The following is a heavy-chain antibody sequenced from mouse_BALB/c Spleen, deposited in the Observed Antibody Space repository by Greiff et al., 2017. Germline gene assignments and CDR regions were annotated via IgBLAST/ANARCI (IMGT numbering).Heavy chain of an antibody. V-gene: IGHV5-9-3*01. Sequence: EVKLVESGGGLVKPGGSLKLSCAASGFTFSSYAMSWVRQTPEKRLEWVATISSGGSYTYYPDSVKGRFTISRDNAKNTLYLQMSSLRSEDTAMYYCARQGYGYVRYFDYWGQGTTLTVSS. CDR2: ISSGGSYT. J-gene: IGHJ2*01. CDR3: ARQGYGYVRYFDY. D-gene: IGHD1-2*01. CDR1: GFTFSSYA.